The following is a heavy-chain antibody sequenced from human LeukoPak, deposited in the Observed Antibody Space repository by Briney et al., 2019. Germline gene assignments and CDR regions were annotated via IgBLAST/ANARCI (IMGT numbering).Heavy chain of an antibody. Sequence: SGPTLVNPTQTLTLTCTFSGFSLSTSGVGVGWIRQPPGKALEWLAFIFWDDDKRYSPSLKSRLTITKDTSKNQVVLTMTNLDPVDTATYYCAHRPHYSGWGSYSFQHWGQGTLVTVSS. CDR3: AHRPHYSGWGSYSFQH. J-gene: IGHJ1*01. CDR2: IFWDDDK. V-gene: IGHV2-5*02. D-gene: IGHD3-10*01. CDR1: GFSLSTSGVG.